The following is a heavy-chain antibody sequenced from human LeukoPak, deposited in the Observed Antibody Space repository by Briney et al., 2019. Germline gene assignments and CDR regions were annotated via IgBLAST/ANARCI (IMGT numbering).Heavy chain of an antibody. V-gene: IGHV3-33*01. CDR2: IWYDGSNK. D-gene: IGHD3-9*01. CDR3: ARDRDWYYFDY. CDR1: GFTFSSYG. J-gene: IGHJ4*02. Sequence: GGSLRLSCAASGFTFSSYGMHLVRQAPGKGLEWVAVIWYDGSNKYYADSVKGRFTISRDNSKNTLYLQMNSLRAEDTAVYYCARDRDWYYFDYWGQGTLVTVSS.